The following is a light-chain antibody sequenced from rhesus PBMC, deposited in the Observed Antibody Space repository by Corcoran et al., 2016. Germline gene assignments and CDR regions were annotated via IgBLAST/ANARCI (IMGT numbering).Light chain of an antibody. Sequence: EIVMTQSPATLSLSPGERATLSCRASQSVSTNLAWYQQKLGQAPSLLIYGTSNRATGIPGRFGGSGSWTDFTLTISSLEPEDFAVYYCQQYNDWPLTFGGGTKVEIK. CDR3: QQYNDWPLT. CDR2: GTS. V-gene: IGKV3-42*03. CDR1: QSVSTN. J-gene: IGKJ4*01.